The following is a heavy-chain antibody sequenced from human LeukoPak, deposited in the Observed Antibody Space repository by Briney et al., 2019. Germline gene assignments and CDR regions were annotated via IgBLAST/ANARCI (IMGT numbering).Heavy chain of an antibody. V-gene: IGHV4-61*02. D-gene: IGHD3-22*01. CDR1: GGSISSGSYY. CDR3: ARDAYYYDSSGYSNYYYYYMDV. J-gene: IGHJ6*03. Sequence: SQTLSLTCTVSGGSISSGSYYWSWIRQPAGKGLEWIGRIYTSGSTNYNPSLKGRVTISVDTSKNQFSLKLSSVTAADTAVYYCARDAYYYDSSGYSNYYYYYMDVWGKGTTVTISS. CDR2: IYTSGST.